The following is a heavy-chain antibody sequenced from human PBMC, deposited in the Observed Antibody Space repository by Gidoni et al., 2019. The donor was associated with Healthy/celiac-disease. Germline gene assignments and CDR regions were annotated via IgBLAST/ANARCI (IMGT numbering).Heavy chain of an antibody. D-gene: IGHD4-17*01. CDR1: GFTFSSYG. CDR2: ISYDGSNK. J-gene: IGHJ3*02. CDR3: AKARLTAVTNAFDI. Sequence: QVQLVESGGGVVQPGRSLRLSCAASGFTFSSYGMHWVRQAPGKGLEWVAVISYDGSNKYYADSVKGRFNISRDKSKNTLYLQMNSLRAEDTAVYYCAKARLTAVTNAFDIWGQGTMVTVSS. V-gene: IGHV3-30*18.